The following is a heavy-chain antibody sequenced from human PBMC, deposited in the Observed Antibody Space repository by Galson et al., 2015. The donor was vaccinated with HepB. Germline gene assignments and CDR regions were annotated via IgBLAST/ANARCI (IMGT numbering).Heavy chain of an antibody. CDR2: ISSSSGTT. Sequence: SLRLSCAASGFTFSSYSMNWVRQAPGKGLEWVSYISSSSGTTYYPGSVKGRFTVSRENAKNSLYLQMNNLGAGDTAVYYCVREVSMIRGQVMDGMDVWGQGTTVTVSS. CDR3: VREVSMIRGQVMDGMDV. J-gene: IGHJ6*02. CDR1: GFTFSSYS. V-gene: IGHV3-48*04. D-gene: IGHD3-10*01.